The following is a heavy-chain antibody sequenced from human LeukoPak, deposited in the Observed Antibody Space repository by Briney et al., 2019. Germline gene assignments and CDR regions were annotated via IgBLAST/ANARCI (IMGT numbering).Heavy chain of an antibody. J-gene: IGHJ4*02. CDR2: VGRDGSEK. CDR1: GFTFSDYW. CDR3: AKVGAWELQRVFEN. D-gene: IGHD1-26*01. Sequence: PGGSLRLSCVASGFTFSDYWMTWVRQVPGKGLDWVANVGRDGSEKNYVDSVKGRFTISRDNAKKSLYLEMNSLRVEDTALYYCAKVGAWELQRVFENWGQGTLVTVSS. V-gene: IGHV3-7*01.